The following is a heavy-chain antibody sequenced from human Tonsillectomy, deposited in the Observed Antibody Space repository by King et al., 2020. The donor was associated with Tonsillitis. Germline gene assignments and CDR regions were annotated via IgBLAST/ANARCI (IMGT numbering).Heavy chain of an antibody. CDR2: IYDSGST. D-gene: IGHD3-3*01. CDR1: GGSIRSRSYD. CDR3: ARLVIFGVIRD. Sequence: QLQESGPGLVKPSETLSFTCSVAGGSIRSRSYDWGWIRQPPGKGLECIGVIYDSGSTYYNPSLQSRVTVSVDTSKNQFSLKLSSVTAADTAVYYCARLVIFGVIRDWGQGTLVTVSS. V-gene: IGHV4-39*01. J-gene: IGHJ4*02.